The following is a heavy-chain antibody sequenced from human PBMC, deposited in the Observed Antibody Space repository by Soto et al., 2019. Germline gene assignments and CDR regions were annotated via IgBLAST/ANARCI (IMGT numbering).Heavy chain of an antibody. J-gene: IGHJ6*02. CDR1: GGSISSYY. CDR2: VHHSWGS. D-gene: IGHD3-10*01. V-gene: IGHV4-59*08. CDR3: ARQGFGPLHGRVDV. Sequence: QVQLQESGPGLVKPSETLSLSCTVSGGSISSYYWSWFRQSPGKRMEWIGYVHHSWGSSYNPSLQSRVARSLDTSKSQFSLKVTSVTATDTAVYYCARQGFGPLHGRVDVWGPGTTVTVSS.